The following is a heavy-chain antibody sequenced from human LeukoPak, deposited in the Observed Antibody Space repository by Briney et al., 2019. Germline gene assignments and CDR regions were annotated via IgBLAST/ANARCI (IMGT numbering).Heavy chain of an antibody. CDR3: ARRYGDYGYGWFDP. D-gene: IGHD4-17*01. CDR1: GYTFTSYD. V-gene: IGHV1-8*03. Sequence: GASVKVSCKASGYTFTSYDINWVRQATGQGLEWMGWMNPNSGNTGYAQKFQGRVTITRNTSISTAYMELSSLRSEDTAVYYCARRYGDYGYGWFDPWGQGTLVTVSS. J-gene: IGHJ5*02. CDR2: MNPNSGNT.